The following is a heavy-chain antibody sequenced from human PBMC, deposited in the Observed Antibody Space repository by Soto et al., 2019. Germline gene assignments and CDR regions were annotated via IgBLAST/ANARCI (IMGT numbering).Heavy chain of an antibody. CDR3: ARDDGYYRRYDY. CDR1: GGSISSGDYF. CDR2: IYYTGST. Sequence: QVRLQESGPGLVKPSQTLSLTCTVSGGSISSGDYFWSWVRQPPGKGLEWIGYIYYTGSTSYNPSLKSRITMSVDTSKNQFSLTVSSVTAADTAVYFGARDDGYYRRYDYWGQGTRVTVSS. V-gene: IGHV4-30-4*01. D-gene: IGHD3-3*01. J-gene: IGHJ4*02.